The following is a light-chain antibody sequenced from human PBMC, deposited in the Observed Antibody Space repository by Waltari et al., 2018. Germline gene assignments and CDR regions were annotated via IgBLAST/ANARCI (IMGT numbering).Light chain of an antibody. Sequence: EIVLTQSPATASFSPAERATLTCRAGQTVDISSLAWYQQKPGQAPRLVIFRASRRDTGVPDRFSGSGSGTDFSLTISRLEPEDFAVYYCQQHVTLPATFGQGTKVEIK. CDR1: QTVDISS. CDR2: RAS. V-gene: IGKV3-20*01. CDR3: QQHVTLPAT. J-gene: IGKJ1*01.